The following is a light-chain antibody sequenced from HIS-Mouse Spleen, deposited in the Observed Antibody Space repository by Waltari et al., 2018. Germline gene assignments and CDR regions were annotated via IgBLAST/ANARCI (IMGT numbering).Light chain of an antibody. Sequence: SYELTQPPSVSVSPGQTARITCSGDALPKKYAYWYQQQSGQATVLVIYEDSKRPSGIPVRFSGSSSGTMATLTISGAQVEDEADYYCYSTDSSGNWVFGGGTKLTVL. CDR2: EDS. J-gene: IGLJ3*02. V-gene: IGLV3-10*01. CDR3: YSTDSSGNWV. CDR1: ALPKKY.